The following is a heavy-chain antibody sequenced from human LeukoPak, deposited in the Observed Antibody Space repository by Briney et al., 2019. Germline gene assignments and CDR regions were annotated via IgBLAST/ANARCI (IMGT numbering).Heavy chain of an antibody. V-gene: IGHV3-23*01. D-gene: IGHD2-8*01. Sequence: GGSLRLSCAASGFTFSNYAMSWVRQSPRKGLEWVSAVSGSGGSTYYADSVRGRFTVSRDNSQITLYLQMNSLGAEDTAVYYCATMVVGYWGQGTPVTVSS. J-gene: IGHJ4*02. CDR3: ATMVVGY. CDR2: VSGSGGST. CDR1: GFTFSNYA.